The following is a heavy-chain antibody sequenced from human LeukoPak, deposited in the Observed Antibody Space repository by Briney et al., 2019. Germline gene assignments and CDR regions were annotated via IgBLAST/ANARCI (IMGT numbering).Heavy chain of an antibody. CDR3: ARSLWPEDY. D-gene: IGHD3-16*01. Sequence: AGGSLRLSCAASGFTFSSYWMSWVRQAPGKGLESVANINQDGRQIYYVDSVKGQFTISRDNAKNSLYLQMNSLRVEDTAVYYCARSLWPEDYWGQGTLVTVSS. CDR1: GFTFSSYW. CDR2: INQDGRQI. J-gene: IGHJ4*02. V-gene: IGHV3-7*01.